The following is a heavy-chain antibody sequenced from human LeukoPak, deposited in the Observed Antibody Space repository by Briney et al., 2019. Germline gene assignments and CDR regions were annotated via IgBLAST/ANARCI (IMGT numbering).Heavy chain of an antibody. V-gene: IGHV3-48*03. J-gene: IGHJ4*02. D-gene: IGHD4/OR15-4a*01. CDR1: GFTFSSYE. Sequence: PGGSLRLSCAASGFTFSSYEMNWVRQAPGKGLEWVSYISTTGNTIYYADSVKGRFTISRDNAKKSLYLQTNSLRAEDTAVYYCARIWSYPYYFDYWGQGALVTVSS. CDR2: ISTTGNTI. CDR3: ARIWSYPYYFDY.